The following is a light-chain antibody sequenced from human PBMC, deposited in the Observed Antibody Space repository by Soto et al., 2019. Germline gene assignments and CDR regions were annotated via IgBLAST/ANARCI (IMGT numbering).Light chain of an antibody. CDR2: ANN. CDR3: QFSVTIVRGV. V-gene: IGLV1-40*01. CDR1: SSNIGAGYD. J-gene: IGLJ1*01. Sequence: QSVLTQPPSVSGAPGQRVTISCTGSSSNIGAGYDVHWYQQFPGTAPKLLIYANNNPPSGVPVRFSASKSGTSASQAITGLQADYEADYYCQFSVTIVRGVLGNRTKVTLL.